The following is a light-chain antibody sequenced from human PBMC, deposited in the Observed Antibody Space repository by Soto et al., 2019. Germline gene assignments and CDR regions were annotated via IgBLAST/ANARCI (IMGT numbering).Light chain of an antibody. J-gene: IGKJ1*01. V-gene: IGKV3-15*01. Sequence: EIVMTQSPATLSVSPGERATLSCRASQSVSSNLAWYQQKPGQAPSLLIYGASTRATGIPARFSGSGSGTDSTLTISSLQSEDFAVYYCQQYNNWPRTFGQGTKVDIK. CDR3: QQYNNWPRT. CDR2: GAS. CDR1: QSVSSN.